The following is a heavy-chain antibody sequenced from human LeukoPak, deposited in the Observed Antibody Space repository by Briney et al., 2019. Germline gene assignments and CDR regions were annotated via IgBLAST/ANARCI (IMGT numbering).Heavy chain of an antibody. CDR2: INPNSGGT. V-gene: IGHV1-2*02. J-gene: IGHJ6*02. CDR3: ARDITLLGYCSGGSCYKIHYGMDV. CDR1: GYTFTGYH. Sequence: ASVKVSCKASGYTFTGYHMHWVRQAPGQGLEWMGWINPNSGGTNYAQKFQGRVTMTRDTSISTAYMELSRLRSDDTAVYYCARDITLLGYCSGGSCYKIHYGMDVWGQGTTVTVSS. D-gene: IGHD2-15*01.